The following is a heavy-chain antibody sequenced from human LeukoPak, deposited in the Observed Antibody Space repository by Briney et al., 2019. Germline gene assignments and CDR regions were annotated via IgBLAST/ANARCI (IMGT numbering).Heavy chain of an antibody. Sequence: ASVKVSCKASGYTFNNHDINWVRQATGQGLEWMGWMNPNSGNTGYAQKFQGRVTITRNTSISTAYMELSSLRSEDTAVYYCARAIHDFWSGYSLNWFDPWGQGTLVTVSS. D-gene: IGHD3-3*01. CDR2: MNPNSGNT. CDR1: GYTFNNHD. V-gene: IGHV1-8*01. CDR3: ARAIHDFWSGYSLNWFDP. J-gene: IGHJ5*02.